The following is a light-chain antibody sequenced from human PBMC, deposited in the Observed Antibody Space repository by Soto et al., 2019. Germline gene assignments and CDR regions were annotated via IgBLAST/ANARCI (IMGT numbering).Light chain of an antibody. CDR1: SGHSSYI. Sequence: QSVLTQSSSASASLGSSVKLTCTLSSGHSSYIIAWHQQQPGKAPRYLMKLEGSGSYNKGSGVPDRFSGSSSGADRYLTISHLHFEDEADYYCETWDSNTVVFGGGTKLTVL. CDR2: LEGSGSY. V-gene: IGLV4-60*02. CDR3: ETWDSNTVV. J-gene: IGLJ3*02.